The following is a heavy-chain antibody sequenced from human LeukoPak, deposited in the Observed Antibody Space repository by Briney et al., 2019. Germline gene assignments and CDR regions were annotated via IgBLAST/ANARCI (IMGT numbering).Heavy chain of an antibody. CDR3: ARDPPYDILTGYYRHWGAPPTLDY. V-gene: IGHV1-2*02. CDR2: INPNSGGT. J-gene: IGHJ4*02. CDR1: GYTFTGYY. D-gene: IGHD3-9*01. Sequence: GASVKVSCKASGYTFTGYYMHWVRQAPGQGLEWMGWINPNSGGTNYAQKFQGRVTMTRDTSISTAYMELSRLRSDDTAVYYCARDPPYDILTGYYRHWGAPPTLDYWGQGTLVTVSS.